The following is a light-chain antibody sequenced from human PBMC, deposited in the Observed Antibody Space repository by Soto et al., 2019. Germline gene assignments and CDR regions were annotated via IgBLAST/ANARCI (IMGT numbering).Light chain of an antibody. CDR2: GAS. J-gene: IGKJ1*01. CDR1: QSVSSN. CDR3: QQYNNWPET. Sequence: EMVMTQSPATLAVSPGERATLSCRASQSVSSNLAWYQQKPGQAPMLLIYGASTRATGIPARFSGSGSGTEFTLTISSLHSEDFAVYYCQQYNNWPETFGQGTMVEIK. V-gene: IGKV3-15*01.